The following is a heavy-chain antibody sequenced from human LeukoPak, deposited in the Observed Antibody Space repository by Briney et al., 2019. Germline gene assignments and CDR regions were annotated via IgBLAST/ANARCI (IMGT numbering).Heavy chain of an antibody. Sequence: VASVKVSCKASGYTFTGYYMHWVRQAPGQGLEWMGWINPNSGGTNYAQKFQGRVTMTRDTSISTAYMELSRLRSDDTAVYYCARDRLMDEWFHYPYYFDYWGQGTLVTVSS. CDR2: INPNSGGT. V-gene: IGHV1-2*02. J-gene: IGHJ4*02. CDR1: GYTFTGYY. D-gene: IGHD3-3*01. CDR3: ARDRLMDEWFHYPYYFDY.